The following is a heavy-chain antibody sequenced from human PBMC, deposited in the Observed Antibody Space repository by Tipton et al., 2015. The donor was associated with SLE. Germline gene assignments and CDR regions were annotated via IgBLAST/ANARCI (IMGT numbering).Heavy chain of an antibody. Sequence: SLRLSCAASGFTFSGSAMHWVRQASGKGLEWVGRIRSKTNSYATAYGASVKGRFTISRDDSKNTLYLQMNSLRAEDTAVYYCARDRMATIWGFDYWGQGTLVTVSS. CDR3: ARDRMATIWGFDY. V-gene: IGHV3-73*01. CDR2: IRSKTNSYAT. CDR1: GFTFSGSA. J-gene: IGHJ4*02. D-gene: IGHD5-24*01.